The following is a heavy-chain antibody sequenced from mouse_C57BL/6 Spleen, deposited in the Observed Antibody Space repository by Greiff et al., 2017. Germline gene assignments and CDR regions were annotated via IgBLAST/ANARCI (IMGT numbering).Heavy chain of an antibody. CDR1: GYTFTDYY. J-gene: IGHJ2*01. Sequence: VQLQQSGPELVKPGASVKISCKASGYTFTDYYMNWVKQSHGKSLEWIGDINPNNGGTSYNQKFKGKATLTVDKSSSTAYMELRSLTSEDSAVYYCAPRFDYWGQGTTLTVSS. CDR2: INPNNGGT. V-gene: IGHV1-26*01. CDR3: APRFDY.